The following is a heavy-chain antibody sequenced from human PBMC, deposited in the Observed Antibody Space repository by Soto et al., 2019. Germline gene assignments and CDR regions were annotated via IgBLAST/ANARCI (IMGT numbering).Heavy chain of an antibody. CDR2: ISYDGSNK. CDR1: GFTFSSYA. V-gene: IGHV3-30-3*01. J-gene: IGHJ5*02. CDR3: AREITAGYSSGWYVGGDWFDP. D-gene: IGHD6-19*01. Sequence: QVQLVESGGGVVQPGRSLRLSCAASGFTFSSYAMHWVRQAPGKGLEWVAVISYDGSNKYYADSVKGRFTISRDNSKNTLYLQMNSLRAEDTAVYYCAREITAGYSSGWYVGGDWFDPWGQGTLVTVSS.